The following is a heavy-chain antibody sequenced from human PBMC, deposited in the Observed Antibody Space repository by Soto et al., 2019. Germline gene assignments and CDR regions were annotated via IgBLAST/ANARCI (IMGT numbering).Heavy chain of an antibody. J-gene: IGHJ4*02. Sequence: SETLSLTCAVYGGSFSGYYWSWIRQPPGKGLEWIGEINHSGSTNYNPSLKSRVTISVDTSKNQFSLKLSSVTAADTAVYYCARGYNVLLWFGELLPAYYFDYWGQGTLVTVSS. CDR1: GGSFSGYY. D-gene: IGHD3-10*01. CDR3: ARGYNVLLWFGELLPAYYFDY. V-gene: IGHV4-34*01. CDR2: INHSGST.